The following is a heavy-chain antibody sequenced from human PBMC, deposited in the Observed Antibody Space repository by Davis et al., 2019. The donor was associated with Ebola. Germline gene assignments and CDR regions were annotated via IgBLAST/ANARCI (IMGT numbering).Heavy chain of an antibody. CDR1: GFTFSSYA. Sequence: GGSLRLSCAASGFTFSSYAMHWVRQAPGKGLEWVAVISYDGSNKYYADSVKGRFTISRDNPKNTVYLQMNSLRVDDTAVYYCAKLYAVAATRTSIDYWGQGALVTVSS. CDR2: ISYDGSNK. D-gene: IGHD1-26*01. J-gene: IGHJ4*02. V-gene: IGHV3-30*04. CDR3: AKLYAVAATRTSIDY.